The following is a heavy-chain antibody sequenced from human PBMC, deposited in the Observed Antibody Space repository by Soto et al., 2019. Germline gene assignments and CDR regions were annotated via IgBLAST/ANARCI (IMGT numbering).Heavy chain of an antibody. J-gene: IGHJ4*02. CDR1: GGSISSGGYY. D-gene: IGHD3-22*01. V-gene: IGHV4-31*03. Sequence: QVQLQESGPGLVKPSQTLSLTCTVSGGSISSGGYYWSWIRQHPGKGLEWIGYIYYSGSTYYNPSLKSRVTISVDTSKNQFSLKLSSVTAADTAVYYCARGDYYDSSGYYNGYYFDYWGQGTLVTVSS. CDR2: IYYSGST. CDR3: ARGDYYDSSGYYNGYYFDY.